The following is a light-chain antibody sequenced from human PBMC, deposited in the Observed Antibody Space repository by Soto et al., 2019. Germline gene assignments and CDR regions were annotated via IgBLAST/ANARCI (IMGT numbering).Light chain of an antibody. CDR1: SSDVGEHNH. Sequence: QSALTQPASVSGSPGQSITISCTGTSSDVGEHNHVCWYQQYPGKAPKLMIYDVSNRPSGVSSRFSGSRSGNAASLTISGLQAEDEVHYYCSSYTITDTVVFGAGTKLTVL. CDR2: DVS. CDR3: SSYTITDTVV. J-gene: IGLJ2*01. V-gene: IGLV2-14*01.